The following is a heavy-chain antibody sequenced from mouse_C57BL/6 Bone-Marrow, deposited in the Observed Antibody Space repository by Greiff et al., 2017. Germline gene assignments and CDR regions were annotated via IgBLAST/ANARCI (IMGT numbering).Heavy chain of an antibody. Sequence: QVQLKQPGAELVKPGASVKLSCKASGYTFTSYWMHWVKQRPGRGLEWIGRIDPNSGGTKYNEKFKSKATLTVDKPSSTAYMQLSSLTSEDSAVYYCAREEIATASSWGWYFDVWGTGTTVTVSS. CDR1: GYTFTSYW. CDR2: IDPNSGGT. V-gene: IGHV1-72*01. D-gene: IGHD1-2*01. CDR3: AREEIATASSWGWYFDV. J-gene: IGHJ1*03.